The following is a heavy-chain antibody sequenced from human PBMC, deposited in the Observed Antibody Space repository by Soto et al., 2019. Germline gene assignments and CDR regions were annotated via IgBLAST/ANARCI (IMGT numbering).Heavy chain of an antibody. Sequence: ASVKVSCKASGYAFTGYYMHLVRQAPGQGLEXMGXXNXXSXGXXXAXXXQGRVTMTRDTSISTAYMELSRLRSDDTAVYYCARGRGYSSSWYDYWGQGTLVTVSS. J-gene: IGHJ4*02. D-gene: IGHD6-13*01. V-gene: IGHV1-2*02. CDR3: ARGRGYSSSWYDY. CDR1: GYAFTGYY. CDR2: XNXXSXGX.